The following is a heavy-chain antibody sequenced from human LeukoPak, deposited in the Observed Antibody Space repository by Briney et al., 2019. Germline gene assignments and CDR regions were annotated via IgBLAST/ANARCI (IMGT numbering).Heavy chain of an antibody. CDR2: IYYSGSN. V-gene: IGHV4-59*01. CDR3: ARETYSSTWYHDAFDI. J-gene: IGHJ3*02. D-gene: IGHD6-13*01. CDR1: GGSISSDY. Sequence: SETLSLTCTVSGGSISSDYWSWVRQPPGKGLEWIGYIYYSGSNTYYPSLKSRATISVDTFKNQFSLKFSSVTAADTAFYYCARETYSSTWYHDAFDIWGQGTMVTVSS.